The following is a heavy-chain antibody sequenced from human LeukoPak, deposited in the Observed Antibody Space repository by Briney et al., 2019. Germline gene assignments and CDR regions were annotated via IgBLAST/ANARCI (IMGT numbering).Heavy chain of an antibody. Sequence: GGSLRLSCAASGFTFSDYYMSWIRQAPGKGLEWVSYISSSGSTIYYADSVKGRFTISRDNAKNSLYLQMNSLRAEDTAVYYCARDTHLYYFWSGYYNWFDPWGQGTLVTVSS. CDR2: ISSSGSTI. D-gene: IGHD3-3*01. CDR1: GFTFSDYY. J-gene: IGHJ5*02. CDR3: ARDTHLYYFWSGYYNWFDP. V-gene: IGHV3-11*01.